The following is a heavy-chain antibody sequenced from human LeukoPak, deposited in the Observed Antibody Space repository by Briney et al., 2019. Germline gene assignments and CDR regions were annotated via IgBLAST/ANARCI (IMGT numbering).Heavy chain of an antibody. V-gene: IGHV5-51*01. CDR2: IYPGDSDT. CDR3: ARQSSELERLSVGDYYYYMDV. CDR1: GYSFTSYW. D-gene: IGHD1-1*01. Sequence: GESLKISCKGSGYSFTSYWIGWVRQMPGKGLEWMGIIYPGDSDTRYSPSFQGQVTISADKSISTAYLQWNSLKASDTAMYYCARQSSELERLSVGDYYYYMDVWGKGTTVTVSS. J-gene: IGHJ6*03.